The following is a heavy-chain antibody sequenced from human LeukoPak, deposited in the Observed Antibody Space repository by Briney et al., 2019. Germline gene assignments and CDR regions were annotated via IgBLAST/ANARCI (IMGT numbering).Heavy chain of an antibody. CDR1: GFTLSSYW. J-gene: IGHJ4*02. CDR2: IKHNGDEL. CDR3: ARELRTFDS. V-gene: IGHV3-7*01. Sequence: GRSLRLSRAASGFTLSSYWMTWVRQAPGKGLEWVANIKHNGDELNYVDSVEDRFTISRDNAKNSLYLHMTGLRAEDTAVYYCARELRTFDSWGQGTLVTVSS. D-gene: IGHD3-16*01.